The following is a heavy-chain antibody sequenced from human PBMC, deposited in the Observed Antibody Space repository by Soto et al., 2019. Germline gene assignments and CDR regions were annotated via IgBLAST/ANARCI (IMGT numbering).Heavy chain of an antibody. CDR3: ACGATTSPGDFVDY. CDR2: IYYSGTA. Sequence: SETLSLTCTVSGGSVNSGGYYWTWIRQHPGKGLEWIGYIYYSGTAYYNPSLKRIVSISLDPSKNQFSLKLSSVTAADTAAYYGACGATTSPGDFVDYWGQGTLVTVSS. V-gene: IGHV4-31*01. D-gene: IGHD4-17*01. CDR1: GGSVNSGGYY. J-gene: IGHJ4*02.